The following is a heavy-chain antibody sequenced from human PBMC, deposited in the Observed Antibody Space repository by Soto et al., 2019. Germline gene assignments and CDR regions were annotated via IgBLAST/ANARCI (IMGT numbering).Heavy chain of an antibody. CDR3: AKVFSSGWEAKWLRNWYFDL. D-gene: IGHD5-12*01. CDR2: ISWNSGSI. V-gene: IGHV3-9*01. Sequence: EVQLVESGGGLVQPGRSLRLSCAASGFTFDDYAMHWVRQAPGKGLEWVSGISWNSGSIGYADSVKGRFTISRDNAKNSLYLQMNSLRAEYTALYYCAKVFSSGWEAKWLRNWYFDLWGRGTLVTVSS. CDR1: GFTFDDYA. J-gene: IGHJ2*01.